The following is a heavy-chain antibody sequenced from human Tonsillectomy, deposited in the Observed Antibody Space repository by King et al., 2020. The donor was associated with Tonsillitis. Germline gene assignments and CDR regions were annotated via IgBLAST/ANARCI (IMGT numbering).Heavy chain of an antibody. Sequence: VQLQQWGAGLLKPSETLSLTCAVYGGSFSGYYWSWIRQPPGKGLEWIGEINHSGSTNYNPSLKSRVTISVDTSKNQFSLKLSSVTAADTAVYYCARGVVVVPAAKLGGITGTPPPHHWFDPWGQGTLVTVSS. J-gene: IGHJ5*02. CDR1: GGSFSGYY. CDR2: INHSGST. CDR3: ARGVVVVPAAKLGGITGTPPPHHWFDP. V-gene: IGHV4-34*01. D-gene: IGHD2-2*01.